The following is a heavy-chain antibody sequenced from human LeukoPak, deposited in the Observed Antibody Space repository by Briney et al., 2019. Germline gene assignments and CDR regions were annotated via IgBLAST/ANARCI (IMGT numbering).Heavy chain of an antibody. CDR2: ISYDGSNK. Sequence: TGGSLRLSCAASGFTFSSYGMHWVRQAPGKGLEWVAVISYDGSNKYYADSVKGRFTISRDNSKNTLYLQMNSLRAEDTAVYYCLCPTDDYWGQGTLVTVSS. CDR1: GFTFSSYG. V-gene: IGHV3-30*03. CDR3: LCPTDDY. J-gene: IGHJ4*02.